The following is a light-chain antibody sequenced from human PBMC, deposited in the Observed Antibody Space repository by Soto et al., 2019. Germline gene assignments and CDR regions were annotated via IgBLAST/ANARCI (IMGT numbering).Light chain of an antibody. CDR3: SSYGGNSNFRV. V-gene: IGLV2-8*01. J-gene: IGLJ3*02. Sequence: QSALTQPPSASGSPGQSVTISCTGTSSDVGGYYYVSWYQQHPGKAPKLLIYEVSKRPSGVPDRFSGSKSGNTASLTVSGLQAEDEGDYYCSSYGGNSNFRVFGGGTQLTVL. CDR2: EVS. CDR1: SSDVGGYYY.